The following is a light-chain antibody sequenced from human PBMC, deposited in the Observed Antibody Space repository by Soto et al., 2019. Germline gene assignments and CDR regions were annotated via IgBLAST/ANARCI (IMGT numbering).Light chain of an antibody. J-gene: IGKJ1*01. CDR2: GAS. V-gene: IGKV3-20*01. CDR3: HHYDAAMWT. Sequence: EIVLTQSPGTLSLSPGERVTLSCRASQSVRSNFDWYQQKPGQSPRLLIYGASTRATGIPDRFSGSGSGTDFTLTISRLEAEDFAVYYCHHYDAAMWTFGQGTKVEIK. CDR1: QSVRSN.